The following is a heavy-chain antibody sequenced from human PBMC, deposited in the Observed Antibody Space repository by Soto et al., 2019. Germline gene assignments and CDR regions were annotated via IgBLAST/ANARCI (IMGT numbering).Heavy chain of an antibody. D-gene: IGHD3-22*01. CDR2: ISSSNKYI. CDR1: GFNVSSHS. Sequence: GGSLRLSCVGSGFNVSSHSLNWVRQAPGKGLEWVSSISSSNKYIYYADSLRGRFTISRDNAKNSLFLQMNSLRVDDTAIYYCASRKVVVGKGFDPWGQGTLVTVSS. CDR3: ASRKVVVGKGFDP. J-gene: IGHJ5*02. V-gene: IGHV3-21*01.